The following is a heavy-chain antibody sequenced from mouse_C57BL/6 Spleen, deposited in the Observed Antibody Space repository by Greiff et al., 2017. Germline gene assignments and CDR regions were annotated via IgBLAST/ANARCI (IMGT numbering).Heavy chain of an antibody. CDR1: GYTFTSYW. D-gene: IGHD2-13*01. V-gene: IGHV1-69*01. Sequence: VKLQQPGAELVMPGASVKLSCKASGYTFTSYWMHWVKQRPGQGLEWIGEIDPSDSYTNYNQKFKGKSTLTVDKSSSTAYMQLSSLTSEDSAVYYCARSGLHYAMDYWGQGTSVTVSS. CDR3: ARSGLHYAMDY. J-gene: IGHJ4*01. CDR2: IDPSDSYT.